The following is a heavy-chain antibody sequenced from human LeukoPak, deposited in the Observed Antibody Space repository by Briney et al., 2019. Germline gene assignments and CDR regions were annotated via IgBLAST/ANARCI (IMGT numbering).Heavy chain of an antibody. V-gene: IGHV4-39*01. CDR3: ASKQGGAFDL. CDR2: IYYSGST. J-gene: IGHJ3*01. CDR1: GGSITNINYY. Sequence: SETLSLTCTVSGGSITNINYYWGWIRQPPGKGLEWIANIYYSGSTYYNPSLMSRLAISVDTSKNQFSLKLSSVTAADTAVYYCASKQGGAFDLWGQGTMVTVSS. D-gene: IGHD2-15*01.